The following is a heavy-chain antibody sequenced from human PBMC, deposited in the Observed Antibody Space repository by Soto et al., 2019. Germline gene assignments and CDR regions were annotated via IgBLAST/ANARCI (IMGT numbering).Heavy chain of an antibody. CDR3: ARDIVVVPAARRGYGMDV. J-gene: IGHJ6*02. CDR1: GYTFTSYG. V-gene: IGHV1-18*04. Sequence: QVQLVQSGAEVKKPGASVKVSCKASGYTFTSYGISWVRQAPGQGLEWMGWISAYNGNTNYAQKLQGRVTRTTDTSTSTAYMELRSLRSDDTAVYYCARDIVVVPAARRGYGMDVWGQGTTVTVSS. CDR2: ISAYNGNT. D-gene: IGHD2-2*01.